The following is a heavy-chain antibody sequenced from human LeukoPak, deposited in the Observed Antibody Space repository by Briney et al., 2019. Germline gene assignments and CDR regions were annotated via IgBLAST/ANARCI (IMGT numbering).Heavy chain of an antibody. Sequence: ASVKVSCKASGYTFTSYAMNWVRQAPGQGLEWMGWINPNSGGTNYAQKFQGRVTMTRDTSISTAYMELSRLRSDDTAVYYCARDLRVVIIDNYYYYMDVWGKGTTVTIPS. CDR2: INPNSGGT. CDR1: GYTFTSYA. D-gene: IGHD3-3*01. J-gene: IGHJ6*03. CDR3: ARDLRVVIIDNYYYYMDV. V-gene: IGHV1-2*02.